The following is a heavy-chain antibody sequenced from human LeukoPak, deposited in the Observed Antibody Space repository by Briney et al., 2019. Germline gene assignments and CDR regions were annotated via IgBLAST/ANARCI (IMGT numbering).Heavy chain of an antibody. Sequence: PGRSLRLSCAASGFTFSSYGMHWVRQAPGKGLEWVAVISYDGSNKYYADSVKGRFTISRDSSKNTLYLQMNSLRAEDTAVYYCAKEGPNYDPLYYYYGMDVWGQGTTVTVSS. CDR1: GFTFSSYG. V-gene: IGHV3-30*18. CDR2: ISYDGSNK. D-gene: IGHD3-3*01. CDR3: AKEGPNYDPLYYYYGMDV. J-gene: IGHJ6*02.